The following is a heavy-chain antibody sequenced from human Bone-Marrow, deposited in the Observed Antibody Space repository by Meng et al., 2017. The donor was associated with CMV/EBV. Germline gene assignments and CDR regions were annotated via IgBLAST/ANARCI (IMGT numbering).Heavy chain of an antibody. CDR2: IIPIFGTA. J-gene: IGHJ4*02. V-gene: IGHV1-69*05. Sequence: SVKVSCKASGGTFSSYAISWVRQAPGQGLEWMGGIIPIFGTANYAQKFQGRVTITTDESTSTAYMELSRLRSDDTAVYYCARAGYSSSIYFDYWGQGTLVTVSS. CDR1: GGTFSSYA. CDR3: ARAGYSSSIYFDY. D-gene: IGHD6-13*01.